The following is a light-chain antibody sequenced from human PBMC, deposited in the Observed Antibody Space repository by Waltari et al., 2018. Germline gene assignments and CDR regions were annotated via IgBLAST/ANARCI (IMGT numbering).Light chain of an antibody. CDR1: SHNNGRNY. CDR3: AAWDDILSCCV. CDR2: TND. J-gene: IGLJ2*01. V-gene: IGLV1-47*01. Sequence: QSVLTQPPSASGTPGQRVTITCSGSSHNNGRNYVHWYQQLPGTAPKLLIHTNDQRPSGVPDRFSGSKAGTSASLAISGLRSEDEANYWCAAWDDILSCCVFGGGTKVTVL.